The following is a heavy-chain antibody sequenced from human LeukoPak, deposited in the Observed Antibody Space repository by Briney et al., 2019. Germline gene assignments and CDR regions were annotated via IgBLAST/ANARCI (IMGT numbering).Heavy chain of an antibody. CDR3: ARHTIFCSFINCSPFDP. D-gene: IGHD3-3*01. J-gene: IGHJ5*02. V-gene: IGHV4-39*01. CDR1: GGSINSALYY. Sequence: ASETLSLTCTVSGGSINSALYYWAWIRQTPEQQLEWIGSVSHDGITKYGPSLGGRVSLSADTSKNAFFMEVNSVTAADSAIYCARHTIFCSFINCSPFDPWGQGTLVTVSS. CDR2: VSHDGIT.